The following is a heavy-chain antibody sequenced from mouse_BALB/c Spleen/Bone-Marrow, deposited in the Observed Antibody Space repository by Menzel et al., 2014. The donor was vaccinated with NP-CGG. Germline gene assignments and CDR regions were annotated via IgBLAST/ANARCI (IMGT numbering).Heavy chain of an antibody. CDR3: ARRASPTGPMDY. J-gene: IGHJ4*01. V-gene: IGHV5-17*02. Sequence: EVKLVESGGGLVQPGGSRKLSCAASGFTFSNFGMHWVRQAPEKGLEWVAYISSGSSTIYYADTVKSRFTISRDDPKNTLFLQMTSLRSEDTAMYYCARRASPTGPMDYWGQGTSVTVSS. D-gene: IGHD1-1*01. CDR2: ISSGSSTI. CDR1: GFTFSNFG.